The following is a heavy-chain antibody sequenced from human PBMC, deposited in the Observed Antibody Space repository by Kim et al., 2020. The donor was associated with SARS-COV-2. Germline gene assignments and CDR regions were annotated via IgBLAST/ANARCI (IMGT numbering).Heavy chain of an antibody. J-gene: IGHJ5*02. D-gene: IGHD3-22*01. V-gene: IGHV5-51*01. Sequence: SSPPFQGQVTLSADTSISTAYLQWSSLKASDTAMYYCVRLSSGYRNWFDPWGQGTLVTVSS. CDR3: VRLSSGYRNWFDP.